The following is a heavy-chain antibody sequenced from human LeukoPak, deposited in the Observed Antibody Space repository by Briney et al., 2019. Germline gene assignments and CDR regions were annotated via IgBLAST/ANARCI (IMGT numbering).Heavy chain of an antibody. V-gene: IGHV3-21*01. CDR3: AKDRVATERYYMDV. D-gene: IGHD6-13*01. CDR2: ISITSSKI. CDR1: GFTLRSYS. J-gene: IGHJ6*03. Sequence: PGGSLRLSCAVSGFTLRSYSMNWVRQAPGKGLEWVAFISITSSKIYYADSVKGRFTVSRDNAENSLYLQMNSLRAEDTAVYYCAKDRVATERYYMDVWGKGTTVTISS.